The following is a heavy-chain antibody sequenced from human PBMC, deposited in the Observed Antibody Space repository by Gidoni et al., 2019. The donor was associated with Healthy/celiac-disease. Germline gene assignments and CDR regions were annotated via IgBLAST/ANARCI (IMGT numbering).Heavy chain of an antibody. V-gene: IGHV4-39*01. CDR3: ARLGPYYDFWSGYHPAGWFDP. J-gene: IGHJ5*02. D-gene: IGHD3-3*01. CDR2: IYYSGST. CDR1: GGPISSSSYY. Sequence: QLQLQESGPGLVKPSETLSLTCTVSGGPISSSSYYWGWIRQPPGKGLEWIGSIYYSGSTYYNPSLKSRVTISVDTSKNQFSLKLSSVTAADTAVYYCARLGPYYDFWSGYHPAGWFDPWGQGTLVTVSS.